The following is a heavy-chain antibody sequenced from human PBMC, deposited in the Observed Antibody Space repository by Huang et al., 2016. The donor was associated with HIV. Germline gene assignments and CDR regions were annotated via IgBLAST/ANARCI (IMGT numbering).Heavy chain of an antibody. D-gene: IGHD2-2*01. CDR2: ISAYDGVT. Sequence: QVQLVQSGVEVKKPGASVKVSCKASGYPFTSYGISWVGKAPGQGLEWMGRISAYDGVTNYAQNVQGRVTMTTDTSTSTAYMERRVLRSDDTAVYYCARDSPLLGVVIVVVPTAPNALDIWGQGTMVTVSS. V-gene: IGHV1-18*01. CDR3: ARDSPLLGVVIVVVPTAPNALDI. CDR1: GYPFTSYG. J-gene: IGHJ3*02.